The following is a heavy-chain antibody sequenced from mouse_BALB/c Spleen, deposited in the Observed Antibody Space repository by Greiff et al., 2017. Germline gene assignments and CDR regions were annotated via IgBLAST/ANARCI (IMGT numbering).Heavy chain of an antibody. D-gene: IGHD4-1*01. CDR2: INPDSSTI. V-gene: IGHV4-1*02. J-gene: IGHJ4*01. CDR1: GFAFSRYW. CDR3: ARPLGALYAMDY. Sequence: EVQLQESGGGLVQPGGSLKLSCAASGFAFSRYWMSWVRQAPGKGLEWIGEINPDSSTINYTPSLKDKFIISRDNAKNTLYLQMSKVRSEDTALYYCARPLGALYAMDYWGQGTSVTVSS.